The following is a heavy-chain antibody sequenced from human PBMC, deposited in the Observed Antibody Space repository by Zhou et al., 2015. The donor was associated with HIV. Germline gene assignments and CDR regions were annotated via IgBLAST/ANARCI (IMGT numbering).Heavy chain of an antibody. CDR1: GFTFGDYA. Sequence: EVQLLESGGGLVKPGGSLRLSCVVSGFTFGDYAMNWVRQAPGKGLQWVATINGRGEITNYADSVKGRFTISRDNTKNMLYLEMNSLRVEDTAVYYCAQMRNTIPDRRYFQHWGQGTLVTVSS. J-gene: IGHJ1*01. V-gene: IGHV3-23*01. D-gene: IGHD3-10*01. CDR2: INGRGEIT. CDR3: AQMRNTIPDRRYFQH.